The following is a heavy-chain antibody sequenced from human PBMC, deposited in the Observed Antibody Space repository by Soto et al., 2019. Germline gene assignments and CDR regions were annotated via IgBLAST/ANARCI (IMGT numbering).Heavy chain of an antibody. Sequence: QVQLQQWGAGLLKPSETLSLTCAVYGGSFSGYYWSWIRQPPGKGLEWIGEINQSGSTNYNPSLKRPAARSVDTSKTQVTLKLSSVTAAGTAVYYCARGWRWLVLDYWGQGRLVT. D-gene: IGHD6-19*01. J-gene: IGHJ4*02. V-gene: IGHV4-34*01. CDR2: INQSGST. CDR3: ARGWRWLVLDY. CDR1: GGSFSGYY.